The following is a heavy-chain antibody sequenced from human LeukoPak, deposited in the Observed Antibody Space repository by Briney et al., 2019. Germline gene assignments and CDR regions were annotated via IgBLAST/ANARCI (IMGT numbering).Heavy chain of an antibody. CDR3: ARELRHYDFWSGSDY. Sequence: GGPLRLSCAASGFTFSSYGMHWVRQAPGKGLEWVAVISYDGSNKYYADSVKGRFTISRDNSKNTLYLQMNSLRAEDTAVYYCARELRHYDFWSGSDYWGQGTLVTVSS. CDR2: ISYDGSNK. J-gene: IGHJ4*02. V-gene: IGHV3-30*03. D-gene: IGHD3-3*01. CDR1: GFTFSSYG.